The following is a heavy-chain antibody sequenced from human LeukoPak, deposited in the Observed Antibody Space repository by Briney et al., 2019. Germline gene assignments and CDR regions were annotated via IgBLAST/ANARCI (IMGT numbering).Heavy chain of an antibody. J-gene: IGHJ4*02. Sequence: GGSLRLSCAASEFTVDDTYMSWVRQAPGKGLEWVSVVYSGGRTFYADPVKGRFTISRDNSKNTVYLQMNSLRADDTAVYYCARQAAAGLDYWGQGTLVTVSS. CDR2: VYSGGRT. V-gene: IGHV3-66*02. CDR3: ARQAAAGLDY. D-gene: IGHD6-13*01. CDR1: EFTVDDTY.